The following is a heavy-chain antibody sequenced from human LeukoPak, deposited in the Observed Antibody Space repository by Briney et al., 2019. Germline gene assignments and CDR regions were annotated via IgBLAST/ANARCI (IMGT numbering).Heavy chain of an antibody. CDR3: ARVSTCYCGGDCPLYYYYGMDV. J-gene: IGHJ6*02. V-gene: IGHV3-7*01. CDR1: GFTFSSYW. D-gene: IGHD2-21*02. CDR2: IKQDGSEK. Sequence: GGSLRLSCAASGFTFSSYWMTWVRQAPGKGLEWVANIKQDGSEKYYVDSVKGRFTISRDNAKNSLYLQMNSLRAEDTAVYYCARVSTCYCGGDCPLYYYYGMDVWGQGTTVTVSS.